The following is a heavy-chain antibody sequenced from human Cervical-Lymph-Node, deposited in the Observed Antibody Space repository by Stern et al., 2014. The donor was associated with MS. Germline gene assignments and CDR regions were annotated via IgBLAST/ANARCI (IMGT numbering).Heavy chain of an antibody. CDR3: ASRTSYCSATSCFWF. V-gene: IGHV5-51*03. CDR1: GYTFSNYW. D-gene: IGHD2-2*01. J-gene: IGHJ4*01. Sequence: VQLVQSGAEVKKPGESLKISCKGSGYTFSNYWIGWVRQISGRGLEWMGVIYPDDSDSRYNPSFEGPVTISADKSISTAYLQWSSLEPSDSAMYYCASRTSYCSATSCFWFWGPGTLVTVSS. CDR2: IYPDDSDS.